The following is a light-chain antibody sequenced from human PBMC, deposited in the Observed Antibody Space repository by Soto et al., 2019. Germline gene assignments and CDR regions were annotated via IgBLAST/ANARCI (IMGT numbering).Light chain of an antibody. CDR3: QQYNNWPRT. CDR2: DAS. V-gene: IGKV3D-15*01. CDR1: QSVSSY. Sequence: EIVLTQSPATLFLSPGERATLSCRASQSVSSYLAWYQQKPGQAPRLLIYDASHRAAGIPARFSGSGSGTEFTLTISSLQSEDFAVYYCQQYNNWPRTFGQGTKVDIK. J-gene: IGKJ1*01.